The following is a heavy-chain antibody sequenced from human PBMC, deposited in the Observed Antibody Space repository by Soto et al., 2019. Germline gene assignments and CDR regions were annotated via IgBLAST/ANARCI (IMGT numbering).Heavy chain of an antibody. CDR1: GGTFSSYS. J-gene: IGHJ2*01. CDR2: IIPIFGTA. Sequence: QVQLVQSGAELKKTGSSVKVSCKASGGTFSSYSINWVRQAPGQGLEWMGGIIPIFGTANYAQKFQGRVTLTADESTSTAHMELSSLRNEDTAVYYCARQFQSWPGGCYFDRWGRGTLVTVSS. CDR3: ARQFQSWPGGCYFDR. D-gene: IGHD3-16*01. V-gene: IGHV1-69*01.